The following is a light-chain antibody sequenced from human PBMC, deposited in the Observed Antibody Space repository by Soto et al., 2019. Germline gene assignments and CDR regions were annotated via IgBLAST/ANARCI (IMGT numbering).Light chain of an antibody. CDR1: SSDVGGYNY. Sequence: QSVLTQPASVSGSPGQSITISCTGTSSDVGGYNYVSWYQQHPGKAPKLMIYDVSNRPSGVSNRFSGSKSGNTASLTISGLQAEDEADYYCSSYTSSSTHYVFGNGTKVTFL. V-gene: IGLV2-14*01. CDR3: SSYTSSSTHYV. CDR2: DVS. J-gene: IGLJ1*01.